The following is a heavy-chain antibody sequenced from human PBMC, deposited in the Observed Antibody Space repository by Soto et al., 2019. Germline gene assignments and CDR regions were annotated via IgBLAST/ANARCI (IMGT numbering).Heavy chain of an antibody. J-gene: IGHJ5*02. CDR1: FDSFGSRSYD. CDR2: IYTSRTT. D-gene: IGHD3-3*01. CDR3: ASRPAYYDFWSGRNNWFDP. V-gene: IGHV4-39*07. Sequence: SELLPVTSAVSFDSFGSRSYDWFFVPQHPGNGLELIVYIYTSRTTYYNPSLRSRVTISVDTSKNQFSLKLSSVTAADTAVYYCASRPAYYDFWSGRNNWFDPWGQGTLVTVSS.